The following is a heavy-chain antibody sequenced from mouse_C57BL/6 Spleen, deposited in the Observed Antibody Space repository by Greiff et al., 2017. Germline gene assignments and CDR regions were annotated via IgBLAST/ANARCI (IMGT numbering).Heavy chain of an antibody. J-gene: IGHJ4*01. CDR3: ARMRYDYDGNYYAMDY. Sequence: DVMLVESGGGLVKPGGSLKLSCAASGFTFSDYGMHWVRQAPEKGLEWVAYISSGSSTIYYADTVKGRFTISRDNAKNTLFLQMTSLRSEDTAMYYCARMRYDYDGNYYAMDYWGQGTSVTVSS. V-gene: IGHV5-17*01. CDR1: GFTFSDYG. CDR2: ISSGSSTI. D-gene: IGHD2-4*01.